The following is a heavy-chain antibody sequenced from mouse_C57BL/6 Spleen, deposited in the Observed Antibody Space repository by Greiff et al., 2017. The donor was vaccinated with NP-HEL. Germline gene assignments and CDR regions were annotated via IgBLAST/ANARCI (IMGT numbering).Heavy chain of an antibody. Sequence: EVMLVESEGGLVQPGSSMKLSCTASGFTFSDYYMAWVRQVPEKGLEWVANINYDGSSTYYLDSLKSRFIISRDNAKNILYLQMSSLKSEDTATYYCARERGGSLSYWGQGTTLTVSS. CDR3: ARERGGSLSY. J-gene: IGHJ2*01. CDR1: GFTFSDYY. CDR2: INYDGSST. V-gene: IGHV5-16*01.